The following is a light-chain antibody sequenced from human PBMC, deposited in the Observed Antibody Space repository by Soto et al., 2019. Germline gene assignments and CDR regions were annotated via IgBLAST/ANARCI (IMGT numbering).Light chain of an antibody. Sequence: QSALTQPASVSGSPGQSITISCTGTSSDVGGYNYVSWYQQHPGKAPKLMIYEVSNWPSGVSNRFSGSKSGNTASLTISGLQAEDEADYYCSSYTSSSNWVFGGGTQLTVL. CDR1: SSDVGGYNY. V-gene: IGLV2-14*01. J-gene: IGLJ3*02. CDR2: EVS. CDR3: SSYTSSSNWV.